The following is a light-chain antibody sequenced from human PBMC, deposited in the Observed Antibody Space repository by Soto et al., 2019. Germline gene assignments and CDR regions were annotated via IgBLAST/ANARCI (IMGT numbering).Light chain of an antibody. V-gene: IGLV2-14*01. CDR1: SSDVGGYNY. CDR2: GVS. J-gene: IGLJ3*02. Sequence: HSVLTQPASVSGSPGQSITISCTGTSSDVGGYNYVSWYQQHPGKAPKLMIYGVSNRPSGVSNRFSGSKSDNTASLTISALQAEDEADYYCTSYTSSTTWVFGGGTKVTVL. CDR3: TSYTSSTTWV.